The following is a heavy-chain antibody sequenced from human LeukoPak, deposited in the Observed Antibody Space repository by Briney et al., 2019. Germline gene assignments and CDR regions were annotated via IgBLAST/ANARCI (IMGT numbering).Heavy chain of an antibody. CDR2: IYYSGST. V-gene: IGHV4-31*03. CDR3: ARAGTAVAGTSRSRFDY. Sequence: SQTLSLTCTVSGGSISSGGYYWSWIRQHPGKGLEWIGYIYYSGSTYYNPSLKSRVTISVDTSKNQFSLKLGSVTAADTAVYYCARAGTAVAGTSRSRFDYWGQGTLVTVSS. CDR1: GGSISSGGYY. D-gene: IGHD6-19*01. J-gene: IGHJ4*02.